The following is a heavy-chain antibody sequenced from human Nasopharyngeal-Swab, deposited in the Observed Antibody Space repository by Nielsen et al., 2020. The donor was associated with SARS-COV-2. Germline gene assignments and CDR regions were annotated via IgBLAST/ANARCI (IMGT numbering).Heavy chain of an antibody. V-gene: IGHV3-73*01. Sequence: WIRQPPGKGLEWVGRIGDKDHNYATTYGASVQGRFTISRDDSKNTAFLQMDSLKTEDTALYYCTTDFHFDYWGQGTLVTVSS. CDR3: TTDFHFDY. CDR2: IGDKDHNYAT. J-gene: IGHJ4*02.